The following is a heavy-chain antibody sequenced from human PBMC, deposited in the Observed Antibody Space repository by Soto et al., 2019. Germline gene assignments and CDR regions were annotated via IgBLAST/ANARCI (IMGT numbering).Heavy chain of an antibody. J-gene: IGHJ6*02. Sequence: SQTLSLTCAISGDSVSNYNAAWSWIRQSPSRGLEWLGRTYYRSKWYDDYAVSVKRRITINSDTSKNQFSLQLTSVTPDDTAVYYYTRARGGDFWSGYYYYFGMDVWGQGTTVTVSS. V-gene: IGHV6-1*01. CDR3: TRARGGDFWSGYYYYFGMDV. CDR2: TYYRSKWYD. CDR1: GDSVSNYNAA. D-gene: IGHD3-3*01.